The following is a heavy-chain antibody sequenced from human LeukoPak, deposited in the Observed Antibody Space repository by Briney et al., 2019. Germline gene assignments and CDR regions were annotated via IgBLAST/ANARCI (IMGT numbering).Heavy chain of an antibody. CDR1: GGSLSSGGYY. CDR3: ARGENIVVVVAARWFDP. J-gene: IGHJ5*02. CDR2: IYYSGST. D-gene: IGHD2-15*01. V-gene: IGHV4-31*03. Sequence: SETLSLTCTVSGGSLSSGGYYWSWIRQHPGKGLEWIGYIYYSGSTYYNPSLKSRVTISVDTSKNQFSLKLSSVTAADTAVYYCARGENIVVVVAARWFDPWGQGTLVTVSS.